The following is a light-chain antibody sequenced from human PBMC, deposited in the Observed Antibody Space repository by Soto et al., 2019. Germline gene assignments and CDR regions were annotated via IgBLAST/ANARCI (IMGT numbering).Light chain of an antibody. J-gene: IGKJ5*01. V-gene: IGKV1-33*01. CDR1: HDITNS. CDR2: DAF. Sequence: DTQMTQSPSSLSASVGDEVPITCQASHDITNSLNWYQQKPGKAPKLLIYDAFNLQTGVPSRFSGSGYGTDFTFTINSLQPEDIGTYYCQQYDNLPLTFGQGTRLEIK. CDR3: QQYDNLPLT.